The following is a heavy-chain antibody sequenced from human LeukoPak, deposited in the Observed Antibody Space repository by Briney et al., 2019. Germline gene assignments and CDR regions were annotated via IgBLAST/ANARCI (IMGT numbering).Heavy chain of an antibody. Sequence: SVKVSCKASGGTFSSYAISRVRQAPGQGLEWMGRIIPIFGIANYAQKFQGRVTITADKPTSTAYMELSSLRSEDTAVYYCARASGWYEGDYYYYYGMDVWGQGTTVTVSS. CDR1: GGTFSSYA. V-gene: IGHV1-69*04. J-gene: IGHJ6*02. CDR2: IIPIFGIA. D-gene: IGHD6-19*01. CDR3: ARASGWYEGDYYYYYGMDV.